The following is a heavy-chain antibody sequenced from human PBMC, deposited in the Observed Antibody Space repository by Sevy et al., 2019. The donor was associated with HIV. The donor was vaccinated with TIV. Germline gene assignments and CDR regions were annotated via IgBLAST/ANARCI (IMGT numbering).Heavy chain of an antibody. CDR3: ARGKSGYGYALND. CDR1: GFTVNSNY. D-gene: IGHD5-18*01. CDR2: IHSDDTT. Sequence: GGSLRLSCAASGFTVNSNYMTWVRQAPGKGLEGVSVIHSDDTTYHADSVKDGFTISRDNFKNTLYLHMSSLRAEDTAVYYCARGKSGYGYALNDWGQGTLVTVSS. J-gene: IGHJ4*02. V-gene: IGHV3-66*01.